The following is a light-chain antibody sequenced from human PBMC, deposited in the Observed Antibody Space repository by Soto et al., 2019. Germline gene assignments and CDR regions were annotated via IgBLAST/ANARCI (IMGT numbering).Light chain of an antibody. V-gene: IGLV2-8*01. CDR1: SSDVGAYNY. Sequence: QSVLTQPPSASGSPGQSVTISCTGTSSDVGAYNYVSWYQHHPGKAPKLMAYEVNKRPSGVPDRFSGSKSGNTASLTVSGLQAEDEADYYCTSHAGTINVPYIFGTGTKLTVL. CDR3: TSHAGTINVPYI. CDR2: EVN. J-gene: IGLJ1*01.